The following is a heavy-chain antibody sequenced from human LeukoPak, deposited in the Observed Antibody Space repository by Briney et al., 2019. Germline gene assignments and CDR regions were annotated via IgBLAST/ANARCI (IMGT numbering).Heavy chain of an antibody. V-gene: IGHV3-72*01. Sequence: GRSLRLSCAASGFTFGSYAMNWVRQAPGKGLEWVGRTTDKADSYTTEYAASVKGRFTISRDDSKNSLYLQMNSLRTEDTAVYYCARESGGSSYYWGQGTLVTVSS. J-gene: IGHJ4*02. CDR2: TTDKADSYTT. CDR1: GFTFGSYA. D-gene: IGHD1-26*01. CDR3: ARESGGSSYY.